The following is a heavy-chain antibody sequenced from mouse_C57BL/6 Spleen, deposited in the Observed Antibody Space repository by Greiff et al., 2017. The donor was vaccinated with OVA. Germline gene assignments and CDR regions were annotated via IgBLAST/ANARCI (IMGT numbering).Heavy chain of an antibody. D-gene: IGHD3-2*02. J-gene: IGHJ3*01. V-gene: IGHV1-80*01. CDR2: IYPGDGDT. Sequence: QVQLKESGAELVKPGASVKISCKASGYAFSSYWMNWVKQRPGKGLEWIGQIYPGDGDTNYNGKFKGKATLTADKSSSTAYMQLSSLTSEDSAVYFCARAGQLRFAYWGQGTLVTVSA. CDR3: ARAGQLRFAY. CDR1: GYAFSSYW.